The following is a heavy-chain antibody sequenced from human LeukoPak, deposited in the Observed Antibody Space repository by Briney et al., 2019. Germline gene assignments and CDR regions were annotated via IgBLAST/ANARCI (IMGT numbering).Heavy chain of an antibody. J-gene: IGHJ3*02. CDR2: IYYSGST. CDR1: GGSISNYY. CDR3: ARDYGGRDNWNYFAGGPRDDAFDI. D-gene: IGHD1-7*01. V-gene: IGHV4-59*12. Sequence: PSETLSLTCSVSGGSISNYYWSWIRQPPGKGLEWIGYIYYSGSTSYNPSLKSRVTISVDTSKNQFSLKLSSVTAADTAVYYCARDYGGRDNWNYFAGGPRDDAFDIWGQGTMVTVSS.